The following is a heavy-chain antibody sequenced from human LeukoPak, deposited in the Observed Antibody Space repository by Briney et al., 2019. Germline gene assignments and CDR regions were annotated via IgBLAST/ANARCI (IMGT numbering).Heavy chain of an antibody. CDR2: IYSGGST. J-gene: IGHJ4*02. CDR1: GFIVSSNY. V-gene: IGHV3-53*01. CDR3: ARDPDY. Sequence: GGSLRLSCAASGFIVSSNYMSWVRQAPGKGLEWVSVIYSGGSTYYADSVEGRFTISRDNSKNTVNLQMNSLRAEDTAVYYCARDPDYWGQGTLVTVSS.